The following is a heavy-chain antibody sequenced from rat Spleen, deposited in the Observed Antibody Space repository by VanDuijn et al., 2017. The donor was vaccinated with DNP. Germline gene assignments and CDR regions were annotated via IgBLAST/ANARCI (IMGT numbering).Heavy chain of an antibody. CDR1: GFTFSNCN. CDR2: ISYDGSST. J-gene: IGHJ2*01. Sequence: EVQLVESGGGLVQPGRSLKLSCAASGFTFSNCNMAWVRQAPKKGLEWVATISYDGSSTYYRDSVKGRFTISRDDAKSTLYLQMDSLRSEDTGTYYCTTDLRDWGQGVMVTVSS. V-gene: IGHV5-7*01. CDR3: TTDLRD.